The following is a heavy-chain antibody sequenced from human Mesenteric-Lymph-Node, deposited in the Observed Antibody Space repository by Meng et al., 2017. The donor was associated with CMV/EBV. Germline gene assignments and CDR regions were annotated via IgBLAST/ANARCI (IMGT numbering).Heavy chain of an antibody. CDR1: GFTFRWSW. CDR3: VGGNLVVPASDY. V-gene: IGHV3-7*04. Sequence: GESLKISCAASGFTFRWSWMSWVRQAPGKGLEWVANINQDGSEKHYVDSVKGRFTISRDNAKSSLYLQLNSLRAEDTAVYYCVGGNLVVPASDYWGQGTLVTVSS. J-gene: IGHJ4*02. D-gene: IGHD2-2*01. CDR2: INQDGSEK.